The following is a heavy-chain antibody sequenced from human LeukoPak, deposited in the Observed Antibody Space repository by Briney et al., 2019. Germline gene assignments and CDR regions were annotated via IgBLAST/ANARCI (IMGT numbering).Heavy chain of an antibody. J-gene: IGHJ4*02. CDR3: ARGGERFLEWLFTFDY. CDR1: GGSISSYY. CDR2: IYYSGST. V-gene: IGHV4-59*01. Sequence: SETLSLTCTVSGGSISSYYWSWIRQPPGKGLEWIGYIYYSGSTNYNPSLKSRVTISVDTSKNQFSLKLSSVTAADTAVYYCARGGERFLEWLFTFDYWGQGTLVTVSS. D-gene: IGHD3-3*01.